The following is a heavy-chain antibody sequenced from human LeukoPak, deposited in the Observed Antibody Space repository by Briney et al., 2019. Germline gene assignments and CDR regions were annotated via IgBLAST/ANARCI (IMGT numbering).Heavy chain of an antibody. J-gene: IGHJ4*02. CDR3: ARLDRAAARTGYDY. CDR2: INPNSGGT. V-gene: IGHV1-2*02. Sequence: GASVKVSCKASGYTFTGHYMHWVRQAPGQGLEWMGWINPNSGGTNYAQKFQGRVTMTRDTSISTAYMELSRLRSDDTAVYYCARLDRAAARTGYDYWGQGTLVTVSS. D-gene: IGHD6-13*01. CDR1: GYTFTGHY.